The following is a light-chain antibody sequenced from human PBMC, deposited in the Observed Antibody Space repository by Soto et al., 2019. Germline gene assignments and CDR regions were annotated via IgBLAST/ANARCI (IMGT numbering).Light chain of an antibody. CDR2: DAS. J-gene: IGKJ4*01. CDR3: QQYNSYPLT. Sequence: DIQITKSATALTASVGARVAITCLASQSISSWLAWYQQEPGKVPKHLIYDASSLQSGVPSRFSGSGSGTEFTLTISSLQPEDFATYYCQQYNSYPLTFGGGTKVDVK. V-gene: IGKV1-5*01. CDR1: QSISSW.